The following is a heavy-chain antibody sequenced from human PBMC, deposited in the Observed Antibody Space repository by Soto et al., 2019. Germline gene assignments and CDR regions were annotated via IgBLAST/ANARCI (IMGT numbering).Heavy chain of an antibody. V-gene: IGHV6-1*01. CDR2: TYYRSKWHY. D-gene: IGHD6-19*01. CDR1: GDSVSTNSAA. Sequence: QVQLQQSGPGLVKPSQTLSLTCAISGDSVSTNSAAWNWIRQSPSRGLEWLGRTYYRSKWHYDYAVSVKSRITITPDTSTNQFSLQLNSVTPEDTSVYYCARDPDSSGWFGLDYWGQGIVVTVSS. CDR3: ARDPDSSGWFGLDY. J-gene: IGHJ4*02.